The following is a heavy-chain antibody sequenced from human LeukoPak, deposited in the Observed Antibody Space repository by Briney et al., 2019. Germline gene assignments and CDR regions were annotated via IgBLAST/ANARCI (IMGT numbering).Heavy chain of an antibody. CDR2: ILNSGSTI. J-gene: IGHJ6*02. V-gene: IGHV3-11*01. CDR3: ARGHYGMDV. CDR1: GFTFSYHY. Sequence: GGSLRLSCAASGFTFSYHYMSWIRQTPGKGLEWVSYILNSGSTIYYADSVKGRFTISRDNAKNSVYLQMNNLRVEDTAVYFCARGHYGMDVWGQGTTVTLSS.